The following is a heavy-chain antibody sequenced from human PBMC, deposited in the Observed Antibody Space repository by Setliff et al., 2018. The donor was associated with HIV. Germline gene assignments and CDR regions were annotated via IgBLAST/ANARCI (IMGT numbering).Heavy chain of an antibody. Sequence: PGGSLRLSCVASGFTFSTFAMHWVRQAPGKGREWVSVILYDGSRTYYADSVKGRFTISRDNSKTPLYLQMSSLRAEDTAVYYCAKAHPGSSGLIDYWGQGTLVTVSS. D-gene: IGHD3-22*01. CDR2: ILYDGSRT. J-gene: IGHJ4*02. CDR3: AKAHPGSSGLIDY. V-gene: IGHV3-30*07. CDR1: GFTFSTFA.